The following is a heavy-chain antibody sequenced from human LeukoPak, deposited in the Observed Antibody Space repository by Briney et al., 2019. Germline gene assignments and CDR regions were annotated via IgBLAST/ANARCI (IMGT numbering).Heavy chain of an antibody. J-gene: IGHJ4*02. D-gene: IGHD6-13*01. V-gene: IGHV4-59*08. CDR1: GGSISSYY. CDR3: ARSPSIAAAGFDY. CDR2: IYYSGST. Sequence: SETLSLTCTASGGSISSYYWSWIRQPPGKGLEWIGYIYYSGSTNYNPSLKSRVTISVDTSKNQFSLKLSSVTAADAAVYYCARSPSIAAAGFDYWGQGTLVTVSS.